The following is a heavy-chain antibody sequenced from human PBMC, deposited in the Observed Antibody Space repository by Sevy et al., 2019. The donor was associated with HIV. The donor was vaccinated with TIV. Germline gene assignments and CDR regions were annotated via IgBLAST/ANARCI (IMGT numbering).Heavy chain of an antibody. CDR3: AREYCGGDCYSYYYYGMDV. CDR1: GDSVSSNSAA. Sequence: SQTLSLTCAISGDSVSSNSAAWNWIRQSPSRGLEWLGRTYYRSKWYNEYAVSVKSRITINPDTSKNQFSLQLNSVTPEDTAVYYCAREYCGGDCYSYYYYGMDVWGQGTTVTVSS. V-gene: IGHV6-1*01. J-gene: IGHJ6*02. CDR2: TYYRSKWYN. D-gene: IGHD2-21*02.